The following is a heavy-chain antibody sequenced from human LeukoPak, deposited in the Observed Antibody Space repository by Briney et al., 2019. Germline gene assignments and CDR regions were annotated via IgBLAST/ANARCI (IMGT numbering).Heavy chain of an antibody. CDR2: IYSSGST. CDR1: GGSISNHY. V-gene: IGHV4-4*07. J-gene: IGHJ6*02. CDR3: ARARYCTNGVCPYYYYGMDV. Sequence: SETLSLTCTVSGGSISNHYWSWIRQPAGKGLEWIGRIYSSGSTNYNPSLKSRVTISVDTSKNQFSLKLSSVTAADTAVYYCARARYCTNGVCPYYYYGMDVWGQGTTVTVSS. D-gene: IGHD2-8*01.